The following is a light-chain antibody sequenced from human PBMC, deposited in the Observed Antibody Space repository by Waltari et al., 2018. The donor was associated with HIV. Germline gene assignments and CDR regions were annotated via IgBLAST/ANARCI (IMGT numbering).Light chain of an antibody. CDR3: NSYATGSAWV. CDR2: EVT. J-gene: IGLJ3*02. CDR1: SSDVGSYNL. V-gene: IGLV2-23*02. Sequence: QSALTQPASVSGSPGQSITISCTGTSSDVGSYNLVSWYQQHPGKAPKLMIYEVTKRPSGVSNRFSGSKSGNTASLTISGLQAEDEADYYCNSYATGSAWVFGGGTKLTVL.